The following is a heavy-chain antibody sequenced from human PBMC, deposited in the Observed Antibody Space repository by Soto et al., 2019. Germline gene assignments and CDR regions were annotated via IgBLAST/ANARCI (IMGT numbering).Heavy chain of an antibody. Sequence: ASVKVSCKASGGTFSSYAISWVRQAPGQGLEWMGGSIPIFGTANYAQKFQGRVTITADESISTAYMELSSLRSEDTAVYYCARDNDFWSGYYNAFDIWGQGTMVTVSS. D-gene: IGHD3-3*01. J-gene: IGHJ3*02. CDR1: GGTFSSYA. CDR3: ARDNDFWSGYYNAFDI. CDR2: SIPIFGTA. V-gene: IGHV1-69*13.